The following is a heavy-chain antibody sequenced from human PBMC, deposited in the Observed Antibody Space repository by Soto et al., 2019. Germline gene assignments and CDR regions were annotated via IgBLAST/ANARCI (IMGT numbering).Heavy chain of an antibody. J-gene: IGHJ4*02. CDR1: GFTFSSYG. V-gene: IGHV3-33*01. D-gene: IGHD3-10*01. CDR3: ARETYGSGSFFDY. CDR2: IWYDGSNK. Sequence: GGSLRLSCAASGFTFSSYGMHLVRQAPGKGLEWVAVIWYDGSNKYYADSVKGRFTISRDNSKNTLYLQMNSLRAEDTAVYYCARETYGSGSFFDYWGQGTLVTVSS.